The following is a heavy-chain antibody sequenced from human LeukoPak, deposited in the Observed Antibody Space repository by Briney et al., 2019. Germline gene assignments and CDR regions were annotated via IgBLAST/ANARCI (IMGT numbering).Heavy chain of an antibody. J-gene: IGHJ4*02. Sequence: GASVKVSCKASGYTFTSYDINWVRQATGQGPEWVGWMNPNSGNTGYAQKFQGRITMTRDTSISTAYMELSSLRSEDPAVYYCPGKKGGRVNYFPDYWGQGTLVTVSS. D-gene: IGHD3-10*01. CDR3: PGKKGGRVNYFPDY. V-gene: IGHV1-8*01. CDR1: GYTFTSYD. CDR2: MNPNSGNT.